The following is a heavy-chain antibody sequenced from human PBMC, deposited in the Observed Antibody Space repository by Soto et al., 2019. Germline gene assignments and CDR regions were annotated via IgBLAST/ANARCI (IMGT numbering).Heavy chain of an antibody. CDR2: IGPNGNGP. Sequence: PGGSLRLSCSASGFPFSTYSMYWVRQTPGKGLEYVSAIGPNGNGPYYADSVKGRFTISRDNSENKLYLQMTSLRVEDSAPYYCVNELHISDWCRGRGTLVTVSS. J-gene: IGHJ4*02. CDR1: GFPFSTYS. V-gene: IGHV3-64D*06. D-gene: IGHD2-21*01. CDR3: VNELHISDWC.